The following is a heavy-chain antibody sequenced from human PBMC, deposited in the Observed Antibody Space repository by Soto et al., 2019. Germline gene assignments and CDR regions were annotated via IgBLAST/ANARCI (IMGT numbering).Heavy chain of an antibody. Sequence: QLQLQESGPGLVKSSETLSLTCPVSGGSIGSGSNYWGWIRQPPGKGRGWIGSIYYSGSTYYNSSLKSRVTISVDTSKNQFSLKVSSVTAADTAVYYCARHDRDYGDQIDYWGQGTLVTVSS. CDR1: GGSIGSGSNY. D-gene: IGHD4-17*01. J-gene: IGHJ4*02. CDR3: ARHDRDYGDQIDY. V-gene: IGHV4-39*01. CDR2: IYYSGST.